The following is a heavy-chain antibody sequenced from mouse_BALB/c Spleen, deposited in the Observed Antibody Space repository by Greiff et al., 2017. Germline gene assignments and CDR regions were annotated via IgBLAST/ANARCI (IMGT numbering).Heavy chain of an antibody. V-gene: IGHV2-2*02. D-gene: IGHD1-2*01. CDR3: ARIPIYYGYGTDAMDY. Sequence: VMLVESGPGLVQPSQSLSITCTVSGFSLTSYGVHWVRQSPGKGLEWLGVIWSGGSTDYNAAFISRLSISKDNSKSQVFFKMNSLQANDTAIYYCARIPIYYGYGTDAMDYWGQGTSVTVSS. CDR1: GFSLTSYG. J-gene: IGHJ4*01. CDR2: IWSGGST.